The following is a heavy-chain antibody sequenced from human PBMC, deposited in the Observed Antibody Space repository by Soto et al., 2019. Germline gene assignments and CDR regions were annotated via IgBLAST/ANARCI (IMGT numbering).Heavy chain of an antibody. D-gene: IGHD1-1*01. CDR3: AKESKSVQVSASRVYGMDV. J-gene: IGHJ6*02. CDR2: SRNKANSYTT. CDR1: DHG. V-gene: IGHV3-72*01. Sequence: DHGGHWIRKKQGKGREWFGRSRNKANSYTTEYAASVKGRFTISRDNSNNALFLEMSSLRAEDTAVYYCAKESKSVQVSASRVYGMDVWGQGTTVTVSS.